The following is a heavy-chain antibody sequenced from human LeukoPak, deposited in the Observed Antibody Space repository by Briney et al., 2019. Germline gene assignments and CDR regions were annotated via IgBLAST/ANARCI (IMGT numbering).Heavy chain of an antibody. Sequence: GRSLRLSCAASGFTFSSYAMHWVRQAPGKGLEWVAVISYDGSNKYYADSVKGRFTISRDNSKNTLYLQMNSLRAEDTAVYYCARDPQAGRWPGFDYWGQGTLVTVSS. D-gene: IGHD1-26*01. CDR2: ISYDGSNK. CDR1: GFTFSSYA. V-gene: IGHV3-30*04. J-gene: IGHJ4*02. CDR3: ARDPQAGRWPGFDY.